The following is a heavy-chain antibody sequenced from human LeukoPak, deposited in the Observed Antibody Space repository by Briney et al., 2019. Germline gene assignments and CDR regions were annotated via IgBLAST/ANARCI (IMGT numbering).Heavy chain of an antibody. J-gene: IGHJ4*02. D-gene: IGHD4-23*01. Sequence: ASVKVSHKSSGGTFSSYAISWVRQAPGQGLEWMGWINPNSGGTNYAQKFQGRVTMTRDTSISTAYMELSRLRSDDTAVYYCARASDYGGNSSTLDYWGQETLVTVSS. V-gene: IGHV1-2*02. CDR3: ARASDYGGNSSTLDY. CDR1: GGTFSSYA. CDR2: INPNSGGT.